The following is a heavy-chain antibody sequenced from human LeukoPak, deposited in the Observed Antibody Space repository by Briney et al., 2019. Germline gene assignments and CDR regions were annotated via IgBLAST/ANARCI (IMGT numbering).Heavy chain of an antibody. D-gene: IGHD2-15*01. J-gene: IGHJ4*02. CDR3: GRVPSGGPCDC. CDR2: ISAYNGNT. V-gene: IGHV1-18*01. CDR1: GYSFTRYG. Sequence: ASVTVSCTASGYSFTRYGITWGRQAPGPGLERVGWISAYNGNTNYAQRLQGRVTMTTDTSTSTAYMELRSRTSDGAAVYYCGRVPSGGPCDCWGRGTVVTVPP.